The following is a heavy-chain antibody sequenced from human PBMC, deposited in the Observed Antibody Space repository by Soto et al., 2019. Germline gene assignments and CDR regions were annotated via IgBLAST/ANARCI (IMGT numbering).Heavy chain of an antibody. CDR1: GGTFSSYA. J-gene: IGHJ4*02. V-gene: IGHV1-69*01. CDR3: ARDRGWNDDKYYLDY. D-gene: IGHD1-1*01. CDR2: IIPIFGTA. Sequence: QVQLVQSGAEVKKPGSSVKVSCKASGGTFSSYAISWVRQAPGQALEWMGGIIPIFGTANYAQKFQGRVTITAEESTSTAYMELSSLRSEDTAVYYCARDRGWNDDKYYLDYWGQGTLVTVSS.